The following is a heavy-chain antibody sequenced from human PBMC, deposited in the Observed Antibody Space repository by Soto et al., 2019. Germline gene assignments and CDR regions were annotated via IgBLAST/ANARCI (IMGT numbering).Heavy chain of an antibody. CDR2: VYSGGRT. V-gene: IGHV3-53*02. CDR3: ARVEPRGTDDY. J-gene: IGHJ4*02. D-gene: IGHD1-1*01. Sequence: VQLVETGGGFIQPGGSLRLSCAASGLTVSSNYMSWVRQAPGEGLEWVSLVYSGGRTYYADSVRGRFIISRDYSKNTLNLQMNSLRAEDTAVYFCARVEPRGTDDYWGQGTLVTVSS. CDR1: GLTVSSNY.